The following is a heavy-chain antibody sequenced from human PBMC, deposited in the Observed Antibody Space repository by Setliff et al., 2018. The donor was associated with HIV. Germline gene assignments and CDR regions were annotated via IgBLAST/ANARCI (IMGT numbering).Heavy chain of an antibody. CDR2: FNPSGGST. D-gene: IGHD1-1*01. Sequence: ASVKVSCKASGYTFTNYCIHWVRQAPGQGLEWLGMFNPSGGSTAYAQKFQGRVTMTRDTSTTTVYMDLSGLRSGDTAVYYCARDRTAGYNCDYGYWGQGTLVTVSS. J-gene: IGHJ4*02. V-gene: IGHV1-46*01. CDR1: GYTFTNYC. CDR3: ARDRTAGYNCDYGY.